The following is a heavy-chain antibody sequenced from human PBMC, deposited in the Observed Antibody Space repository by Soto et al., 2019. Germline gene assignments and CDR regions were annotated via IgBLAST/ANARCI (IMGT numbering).Heavy chain of an antibody. V-gene: IGHV3-74*01. Sequence: EVQVVESGGGLVQPGGSLRLSCTTSGFTFSNYWMHWVRQAPGKGLVWVSRVNNDGRNTRYTDSVKGRFTSSRDNATNTVYLEMNSHRADDTALYFCTRGGFMHAFDMWCQETTVTVSS. D-gene: IGHD3-16*01. CDR2: VNNDGRNT. CDR3: TRGGFMHAFDM. J-gene: IGHJ3*02. CDR1: GFTFSNYW.